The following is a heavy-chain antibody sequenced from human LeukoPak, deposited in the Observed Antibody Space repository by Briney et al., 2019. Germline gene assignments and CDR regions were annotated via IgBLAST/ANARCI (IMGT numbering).Heavy chain of an antibody. CDR3: ARAPPLRRRSFDY. CDR2: INPSGGST. V-gene: IGHV1-46*01. Sequence: ASVKVSCKASGYAFTSYYMHWVRQAPGQGLEXXGIINPSGGSTSYAQKFQGRVTMTRDTSTSTVYMELSSLRSEDTAVYYCARAPPLRRRSFDYWGQGTLVTVSS. D-gene: IGHD5-12*01. CDR1: GYAFTSYY. J-gene: IGHJ4*02.